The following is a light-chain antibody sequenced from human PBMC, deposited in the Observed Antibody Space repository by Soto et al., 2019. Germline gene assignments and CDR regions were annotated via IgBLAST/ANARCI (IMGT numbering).Light chain of an antibody. V-gene: IGLV1-44*01. J-gene: IGLJ2*01. CDR3: VAWDDSLNGYVV. CDR1: SSNIGSNT. Sequence: QSVLTQRPSASGTPWQRVTISCSGSSSNIGSNTVNWYQQLPGTAPKLVIYSNNQRPSGVPDRFSGSKSGTSASLAISGLQSEDEADYYCVAWDDSLNGYVVFGGGTKVTVL. CDR2: SNN.